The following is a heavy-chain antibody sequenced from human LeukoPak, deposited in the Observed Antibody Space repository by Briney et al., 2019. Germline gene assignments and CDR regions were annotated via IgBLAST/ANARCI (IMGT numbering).Heavy chain of an antibody. J-gene: IGHJ4*02. V-gene: IGHV3-21*01. D-gene: IGHD3-3*02. CDR2: ISSSSSHI. Sequence: GGSLRLSCAASGFTFSSYAMNWVRQAPGKGLEWVSSISSSSSHIYYADSVKGRFTISRDNAKNPLYLQMDSLRAEDTAVYYCARALAHWGQGTLVTVSP. CDR3: ARALAH. CDR1: GFTFSSYA.